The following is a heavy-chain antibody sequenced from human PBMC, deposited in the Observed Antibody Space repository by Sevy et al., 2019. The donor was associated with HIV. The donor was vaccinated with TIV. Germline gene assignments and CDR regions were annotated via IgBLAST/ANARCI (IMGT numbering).Heavy chain of an antibody. J-gene: IGHJ4*02. CDR3: ARGENWNHAGY. V-gene: IGHV3-21*01. Sequence: GGSLRLSCAASGFTFSSYSMNWVRQAPGKGLEWVSSISGISNYIYYADSLKGRFTISRDNAKNSLYLEMNSLRVEDTAVYYCARGENWNHAGYWGQGTLVTVSS. CDR1: GFTFSSYS. CDR2: ISGISNYI. D-gene: IGHD1-1*01.